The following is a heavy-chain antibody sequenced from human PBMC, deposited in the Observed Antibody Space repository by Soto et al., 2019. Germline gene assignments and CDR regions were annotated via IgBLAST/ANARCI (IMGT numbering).Heavy chain of an antibody. CDR3: ARGSRDYYFDY. D-gene: IGHD2-21*02. CDR2: IYYSETA. J-gene: IGHJ4*02. CDR1: GGSISSGDYY. V-gene: IGHV4-30-4*01. Sequence: SETLSLTCTVSGGSISSGDYYWSWIRQPPGKGLEWVGYIYYSETAYYNPSLESRVTISVDTSKNQFSLRPSSVTAADTAVYYCARGSRDYYFDYWGQGTLVTVSS.